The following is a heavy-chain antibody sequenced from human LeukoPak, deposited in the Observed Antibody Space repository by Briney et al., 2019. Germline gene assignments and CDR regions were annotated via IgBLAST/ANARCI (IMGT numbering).Heavy chain of an antibody. J-gene: IGHJ3*01. Sequence: GGSLRLSCATSGFTFSTSDMHRVRQAPGKGLEWVSFIQYDGSRKNYVDSVKGRFTISRDNSKNTLYLQMFSLRPEDTAVYFCAKDLILWGQGTVVTVSS. CDR2: IQYDGSRK. CDR3: AKDLIL. CDR1: GFTFSTSD. V-gene: IGHV3-30*02.